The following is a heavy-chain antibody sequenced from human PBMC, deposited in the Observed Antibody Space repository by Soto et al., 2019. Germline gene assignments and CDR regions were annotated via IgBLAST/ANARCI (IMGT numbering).Heavy chain of an antibody. CDR2: ISNNGGST. V-gene: IGHV3-64*01. D-gene: IGHD4-17*01. J-gene: IGHJ4*02. CDR1: GFTFSSYA. Sequence: EVQLVESGGALVQPGGSLRLSCAASGFTFSSYAMHWVRQAPGKGLEYVSLISNNGGSTYYANSVKGRFTSSRDNSKNTLYLQMGSLRAEDMAVYYCARSRQSYGDYDYWGQGTLVTVSS. CDR3: ARSRQSYGDYDY.